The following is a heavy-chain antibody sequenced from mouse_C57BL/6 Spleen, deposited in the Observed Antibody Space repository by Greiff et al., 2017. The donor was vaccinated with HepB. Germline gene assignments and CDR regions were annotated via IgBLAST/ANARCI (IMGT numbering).Heavy chain of an antibody. D-gene: IGHD1-1*01. J-gene: IGHJ3*01. CDR2: IDPSDSYT. V-gene: IGHV1-50*01. Sequence: QVQLQQSGAELVKPGASVKLSCKASGYTFTSYWMQWVKQRPGQGLEWIGEIDPSDSYTNYNQKFKGKATLTVDTSSSTAYMQLSSLTSEDSAVYYCARRVYYGSSYGWFAYWGQGTLVTVSA. CDR3: ARRVYYGSSYGWFAY. CDR1: GYTFTSYW.